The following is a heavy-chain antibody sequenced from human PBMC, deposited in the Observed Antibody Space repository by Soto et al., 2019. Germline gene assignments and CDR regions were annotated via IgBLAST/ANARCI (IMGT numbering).Heavy chain of an antibody. Sequence: GGCLRLSCAASGFTFSSYSMNWFRQAPGKGLEWVSSISSSSTYIYYADSVKGRFTISRDNAKNPLYLQMKSLRAEDTAVYYCARGESVPAAWDYWGRGTLVTVSS. J-gene: IGHJ4*02. CDR2: ISSSSTYI. CDR1: GFTFSSYS. V-gene: IGHV3-21*01. CDR3: ARGESVPAAWDY. D-gene: IGHD2-2*01.